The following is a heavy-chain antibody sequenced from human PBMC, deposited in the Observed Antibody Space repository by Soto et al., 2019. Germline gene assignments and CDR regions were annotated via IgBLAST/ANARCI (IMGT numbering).Heavy chain of an antibody. Sequence: QLQLQESGPGLGKPSQTLSLACTVSGGSFRSGGYYWSWIRQLPGKGLEWIGYIYYSGSTYYNPSLKSRFTISLDTSKTHFSLTLRSVTDAETAVYYYARATSFSGDHGDWGQGTLLTVSS. CDR3: ARATSFSGDHGD. V-gene: IGHV4-31*03. CDR2: IYYSGST. CDR1: GGSFRSGGYY. D-gene: IGHD2-21*02. J-gene: IGHJ4*02.